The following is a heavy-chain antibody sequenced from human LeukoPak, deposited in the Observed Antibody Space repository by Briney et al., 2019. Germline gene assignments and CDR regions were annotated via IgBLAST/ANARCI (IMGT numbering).Heavy chain of an antibody. V-gene: IGHV4-61*05. CDR1: GGSISSSSYY. J-gene: IGHJ6*02. D-gene: IGHD3-10*01. CDR2: IYHTGST. Sequence: PSETLSLTCTVSGGSISSSSYYWGWIRQPPGKGLEWIVYIYHTGSTKYNPSLESRVTLSLDTSRKQFSLNLSSVTAADTAVYYCARIMNYGAYLYYGLDVWGQGTTVTVSS. CDR3: ARIMNYGAYLYYGLDV.